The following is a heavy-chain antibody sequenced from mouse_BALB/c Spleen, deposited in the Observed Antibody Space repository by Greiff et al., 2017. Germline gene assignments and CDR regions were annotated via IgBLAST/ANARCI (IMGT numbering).Heavy chain of an antibody. V-gene: IGHV5-17*02. CDR3: ARSEGRYGKDAMDY. J-gene: IGHJ4*01. CDR1: GFTFSSFG. Sequence: EVKVVESGGGLVQPGGSRKLSCAASGFTFSSFGMHWVRQAPEKGLEWVAYISSGSSTIYYADTVKGRFTISRDNPKNTLFLQMTSLRSEDTAMYYCARSEGRYGKDAMDYWGQGTSVTVSS. CDR2: ISSGSSTI. D-gene: IGHD2-10*02.